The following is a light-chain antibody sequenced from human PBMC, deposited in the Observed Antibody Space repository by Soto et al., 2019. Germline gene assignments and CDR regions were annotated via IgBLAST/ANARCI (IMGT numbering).Light chain of an antibody. CDR1: SNDIGGYNY. V-gene: IGLV2-14*03. J-gene: IGLJ1*01. Sequence: QSALTEPAFVSRSPGQSITIPCTETSNDIGGYNYVSWYQQFPGKAPKLIIYDVTNRPSGVSFRFSGSKAGNTASLTISGLQAEDEACYHCSSYSSTSTRRHFGAGTKLTVL. CDR3: SSYSSTSTRRH. CDR2: DVT.